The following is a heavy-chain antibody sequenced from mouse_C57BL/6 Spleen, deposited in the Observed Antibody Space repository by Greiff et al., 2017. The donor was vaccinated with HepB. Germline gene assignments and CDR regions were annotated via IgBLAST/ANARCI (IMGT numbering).Heavy chain of an antibody. D-gene: IGHD1-1*01. Sequence: VMLVESGAELVKPGASVKISCKASGYAFSSYWMNWVKQRPGKGLEWIGQIYPGDGDTNYNGKFKGKATLTADKSSSTAYMQLSSLTSEDSAVYFCARFAYYYGSSYAMDYWGQGTSVTVSS. V-gene: IGHV1-80*01. J-gene: IGHJ4*01. CDR3: ARFAYYYGSSYAMDY. CDR1: GYAFSSYW. CDR2: IYPGDGDT.